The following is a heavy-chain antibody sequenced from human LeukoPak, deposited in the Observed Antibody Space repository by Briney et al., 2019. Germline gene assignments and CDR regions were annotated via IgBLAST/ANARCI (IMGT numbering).Heavy chain of an antibody. CDR2: FDPEDGET. CDR1: GYTLTELS. CDR3: ATDLSYGMDV. V-gene: IGHV1-24*01. J-gene: IGHJ6*04. Sequence: ASVKVSCKVSGYTLTELSMHLVRQAPGKGLEWMGGFDPEDGETIYAQKFQGRVTMTEDTSTDTAYMELSNLRSEDTAVYYCATDLSYGMDVWGKGTTVTVSS.